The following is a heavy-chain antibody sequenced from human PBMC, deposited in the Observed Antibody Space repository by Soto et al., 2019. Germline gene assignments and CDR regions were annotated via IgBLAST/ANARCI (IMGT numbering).Heavy chain of an antibody. CDR3: ARTHCTSTTCYAYAGDFQH. Sequence: SVKVSCKASGYTFTSHGISWVRQAPGQGLEWMGWISTDNGNTNYAQKLQGRVTMTTDTSTSTAYMELRSLRSDDTAMYYCARTHCTSTTCYAYAGDFQHWGQGTLVTVSS. D-gene: IGHD2-2*01. CDR2: ISTDNGNT. J-gene: IGHJ1*01. CDR1: GYTFTSHG. V-gene: IGHV1-18*01.